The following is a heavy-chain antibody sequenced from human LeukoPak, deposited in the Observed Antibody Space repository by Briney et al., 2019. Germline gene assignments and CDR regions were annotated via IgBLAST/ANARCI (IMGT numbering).Heavy chain of an antibody. V-gene: IGHV3-23*01. CDR2: ISTSGESA. J-gene: IGHJ4*02. Sequence: GGSLRLSCPVSGFTFSSYAMSWVRQAPGRGLEWVSVISTSGESAYYADSVKGRFTISRDNSKNTLYLQMNSLRAEDTAVYYCAKYFDYYFDYWGQGTLVTVSS. CDR1: GFTFSSYA. CDR3: AKYFDYYFDY. D-gene: IGHD3-9*01.